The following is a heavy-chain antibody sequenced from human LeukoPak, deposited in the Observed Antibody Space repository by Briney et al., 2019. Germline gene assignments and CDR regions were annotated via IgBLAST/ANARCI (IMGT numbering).Heavy chain of an antibody. D-gene: IGHD1-26*01. CDR3: AKGTGWELLNWFDP. CDR1: GFTFSSYA. J-gene: IGHJ5*02. Sequence: GGSLRLSCAASGFTFSSYAMSWVRQAPGKGLEWVSAISGSGGSTYYADSVKGRFTISRDNAKNSLYLQMNSLRAEDTALYYCAKGTGWELLNWFDPWGQGTLVTVSS. V-gene: IGHV3-23*01. CDR2: ISGSGGST.